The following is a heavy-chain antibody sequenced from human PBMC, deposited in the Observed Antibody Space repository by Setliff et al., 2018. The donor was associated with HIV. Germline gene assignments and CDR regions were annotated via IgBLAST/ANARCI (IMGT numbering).Heavy chain of an antibody. V-gene: IGHV4-39*07. J-gene: IGHJ4*02. CDR3: ATTGQGRAYFDF. D-gene: IGHD2-21*01. Sequence: PSETLSLTCSVSGGPITTSTYYWGWIRQPPGKGLEWIGNIYQSGTTYYNSSLTSRVTMSVDTSKNQFSLKLNSVTAADTAVYYCATTGQGRAYFDFWGQGSLVTVSS. CDR2: IYQSGTT. CDR1: GGPITTSTYY.